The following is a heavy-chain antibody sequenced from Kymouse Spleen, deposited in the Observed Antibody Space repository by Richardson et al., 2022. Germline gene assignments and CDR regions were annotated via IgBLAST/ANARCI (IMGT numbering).Heavy chain of an antibody. CDR3: ARDEVRGVPYWYFDL. V-gene: IGHV3-33*01. Sequence: QVQLVESGGGVVQPGRSLRLSCAASGFTFSSYGMHWVRQAPGKGLEWVAVIWYDGSNKYYADSVKGRFTISRDNSKNTLYLQMNSLRAEDTAVYYCARDEVRGVPYWYFDLWGRGTLVTVSS. CDR1: GFTFSSYG. D-gene: IGHD3-10*01. CDR2: IWYDGSNK. J-gene: IGHJ2*01.